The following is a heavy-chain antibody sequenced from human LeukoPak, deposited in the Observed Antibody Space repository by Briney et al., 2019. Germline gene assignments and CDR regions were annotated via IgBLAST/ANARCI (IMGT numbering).Heavy chain of an antibody. CDR1: GFTFGVSW. CDR3: AKDRGWNTFDY. J-gene: IGHJ4*02. D-gene: IGHD1/OR15-1a*01. CDR2: IKEDGGVK. Sequence: GGSLRLSCAAPGFTFGVSWMSWVRQAPGKGLEWVGNIKEDGGVKNYVDSVKGRLTTSRDNAKSSLFLQMNNLRVEDTAVYYCAKDRGWNTFDYWGQGTLVTVSS. V-gene: IGHV3-7*01.